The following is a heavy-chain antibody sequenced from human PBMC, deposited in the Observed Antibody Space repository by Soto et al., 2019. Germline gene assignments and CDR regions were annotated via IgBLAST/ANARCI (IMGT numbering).Heavy chain of an antibody. CDR3: ARGRVTSPPRGYYYLDV. D-gene: IGHD3-10*01. J-gene: IGHJ6*03. CDR1: GGSFSGYY. V-gene: IGHV4-34*01. Sequence: QVQLQQWGAGLLKPSETLSLTCAVYGGSFSGYYWSWIRQPPGKGLEWIGEINHSGSTNYNPSLKSRVTISVDTSKNQFSLKLSSVTAADTAVYYCARGRVTSPPRGYYYLDVWGKGTTVTVSS. CDR2: INHSGST.